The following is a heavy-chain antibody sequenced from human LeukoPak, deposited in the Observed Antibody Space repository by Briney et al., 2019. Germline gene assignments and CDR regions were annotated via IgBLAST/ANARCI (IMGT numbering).Heavy chain of an antibody. D-gene: IGHD3-10*01. CDR2: IYYSGST. CDR1: GGSISSSSYY. Sequence: PSETLSLTCTVSGGSISSSSYYWGWIRQPPGTGLEWIGSIYYSGSTYYNPSLKSRVTISVDTSKNQFSLKLSSVTAADTAVYYCARLRYYGSGSYSSGDYWGQGTLVTVSS. CDR3: ARLRYYGSGSYSSGDY. V-gene: IGHV4-39*07. J-gene: IGHJ4*02.